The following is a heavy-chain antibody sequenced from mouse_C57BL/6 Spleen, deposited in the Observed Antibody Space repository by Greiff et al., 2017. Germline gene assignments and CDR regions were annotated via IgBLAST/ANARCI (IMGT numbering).Heavy chain of an antibody. CDR3: AREGETAQATAWFAY. CDR1: GYSITSGYY. Sequence: DVQLVESGPGLVKPSQSLSLTCSVTGYSITSGYYWNWIRQFPGNKLEWMGYISYDGSKNYNPSLKNRISITRDTSKNQFCLKLNSVTTEDTATYYCAREGETAQATAWFAYWGQGTLGTVSA. V-gene: IGHV3-6*01. CDR2: ISYDGSK. D-gene: IGHD3-2*02. J-gene: IGHJ3*01.